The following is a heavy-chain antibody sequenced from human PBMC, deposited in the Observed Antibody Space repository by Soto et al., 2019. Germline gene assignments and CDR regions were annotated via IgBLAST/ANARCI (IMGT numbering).Heavy chain of an antibody. CDR2: IIPMFGTA. Sequence: QVQLVQSGAEVNKPESSVKVSCKAPGGTFSTYAISWVRQAPGQGLEWMGGIIPMFGTANYAQRFQDRVTITADESTNTVYMDLSSLRSEDTAVYFCASGIQLWLRRINNGYSGWGQGTLVTVSS. J-gene: IGHJ4*02. CDR3: ASGIQLWLRRINNGYSG. CDR1: GGTFSTYA. V-gene: IGHV1-69*12. D-gene: IGHD5-18*01.